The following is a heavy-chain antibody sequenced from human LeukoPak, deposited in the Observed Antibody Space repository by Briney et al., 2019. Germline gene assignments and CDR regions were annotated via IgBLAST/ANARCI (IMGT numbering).Heavy chain of an antibody. D-gene: IGHD7-27*01. J-gene: IGHJ4*02. V-gene: IGHV3-64*04. CDR1: GFTFSSYI. CDR2: ISSNGGST. CDR3: AKDRGNWVYYFDN. Sequence: PGGSLRLSCSASGFTFSSYIMHWVRQAPGKGLEYVSAISSNGGSTYYADSVKGRFTISRDNSKSTLYLQMNSLRAEDTAVYYCAKDRGNWVYYFDNWGQGTLVTVSS.